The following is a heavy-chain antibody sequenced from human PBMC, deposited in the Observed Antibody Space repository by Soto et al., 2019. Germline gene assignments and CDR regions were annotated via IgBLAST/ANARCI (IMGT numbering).Heavy chain of an antibody. J-gene: IGHJ3*02. D-gene: IGHD3-16*01. Sequence: QVQLVESGGGVVQPGRSLRLSCAASGFTFSSYGMHWVRQAPGKGLEWVAVIWYDGSNKYYADSVKGRFTISRDNSKNTLYLQMNSLRAEDTAVYYCARDSIDYAGGGDAFDIWGQGTMVTVSS. CDR1: GFTFSSYG. CDR3: ARDSIDYAGGGDAFDI. CDR2: IWYDGSNK. V-gene: IGHV3-33*01.